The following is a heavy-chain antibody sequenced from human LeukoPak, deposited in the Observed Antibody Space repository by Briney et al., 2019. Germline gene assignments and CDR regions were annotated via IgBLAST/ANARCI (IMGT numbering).Heavy chain of an antibody. J-gene: IGHJ4*02. CDR1: GYTFTSYD. Sequence: ASVKVSCKASGYTFTSYDINWVRQATGQGLEWMGWMNPNSGNTGYAQKLQGRDTMTRNTSISTAYMELSSLRSEDSAVYYCARGIKYNSSHGVIDYWGQGALVTVSS. D-gene: IGHD6-19*01. CDR3: ARGIKYNSSHGVIDY. V-gene: IGHV1-8*01. CDR2: MNPNSGNT.